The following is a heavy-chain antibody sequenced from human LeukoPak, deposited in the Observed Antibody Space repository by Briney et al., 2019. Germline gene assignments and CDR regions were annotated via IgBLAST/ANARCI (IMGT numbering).Heavy chain of an antibody. D-gene: IGHD3-10*01. CDR3: AILGITMVRGITSSFDY. V-gene: IGHV3-53*01. Sequence: PGGSLRLSCAASGFTVSSNYMSWVRQAPGKGLEWVLVIYSGGTTYYADSVKGRFTISRDNSKNMLYLQMNSLRAEDTAVYYCAILGITMVRGITSSFDYWGQGTLVTVSS. CDR2: IYSGGTT. J-gene: IGHJ4*02. CDR1: GFTVSSNY.